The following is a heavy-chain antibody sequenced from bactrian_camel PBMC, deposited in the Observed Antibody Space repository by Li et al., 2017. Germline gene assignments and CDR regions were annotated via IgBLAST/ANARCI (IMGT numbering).Heavy chain of an antibody. V-gene: IGHV3S63*01. CDR1: GFTFDDSE. CDR3: TAEGGCSWANFKADFGY. Sequence: QVQLVESGGGSVQAGGSLRLSCTASGFTFDDSEWGWYRETPGNECELVSTINGDGTTYYADSVKGRFTISQDSAKTVVYLQMNSLKSEDTAMYYCTAEGGCSWANFKADFGYWDEGTQVTVS. D-gene: IGHD2*01. CDR2: TINGDGTT. J-gene: IGHJ6*01.